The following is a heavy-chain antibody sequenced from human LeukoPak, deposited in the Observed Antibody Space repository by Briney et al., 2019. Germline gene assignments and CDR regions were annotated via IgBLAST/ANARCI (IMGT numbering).Heavy chain of an antibody. CDR1: GVSISSSSYY. V-gene: IGHV4-39*01. CDR2: IYYSGST. Sequence: PSETLSLTCTVSGVSISSSSYYWGWLRQPPGKGLEWIGSIYYSGSTYYNPSLKSRVTISVDTSKNQFSLKLSSVTAADTAVYYCARLGNYDFWSGPFDYWGQGTLVTVSS. J-gene: IGHJ4*02. D-gene: IGHD3-3*01. CDR3: ARLGNYDFWSGPFDY.